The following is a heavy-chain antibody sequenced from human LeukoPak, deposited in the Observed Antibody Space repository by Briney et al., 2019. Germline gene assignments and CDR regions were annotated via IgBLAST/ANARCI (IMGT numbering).Heavy chain of an antibody. CDR1: GFTLSSYS. CDR2: ISSSSSYI. V-gene: IGHV3-21*01. J-gene: IGHJ4*02. Sequence: GGSLRLSCAASGFTLSSYSMNWVRQAPGKGLEWVSCISSSSSYIYYADSVKGRFTISRDNAKKSLYLQMNSLRAEDTAVYYCARVDHLPYYYGSGSYWYFDYWGQGTLVTVSS. CDR3: ARVDHLPYYYGSGSYWYFDY. D-gene: IGHD3-10*01.